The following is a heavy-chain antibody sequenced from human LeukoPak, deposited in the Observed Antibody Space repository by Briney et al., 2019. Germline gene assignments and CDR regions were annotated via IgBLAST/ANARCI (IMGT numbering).Heavy chain of an antibody. CDR2: ISSSSGYI. Sequence: PGGSLRLSCAASGFTFSSYSMNWVRQAPGKGLEWVSSISSSSGYIYYADSVKGRFTISRDNSENSLYLQMNSLRAEDTAVYYCAAAAPGTDWLDPWGQGTLATVSS. CDR1: GFTFSSYS. V-gene: IGHV3-21*01. J-gene: IGHJ5*02. CDR3: AAAAPGTDWLDP. D-gene: IGHD6-13*01.